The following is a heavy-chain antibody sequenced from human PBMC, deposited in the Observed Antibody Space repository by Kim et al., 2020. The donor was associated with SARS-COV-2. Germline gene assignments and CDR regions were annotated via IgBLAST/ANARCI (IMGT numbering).Heavy chain of an antibody. V-gene: IGHV4-4*02. CDR2: IYHSGST. J-gene: IGHJ6*02. CDR1: GGSISSSNW. CDR3: ARGYYYDSSGYYTPGDYYYGMDV. D-gene: IGHD3-22*01. Sequence: SETLSLTCAVSGGSISSSNWWSWVRQPPGKGLEWIGEIYHSGSTNYNPSLKSRVTISVDKSKNQFSLKLSSVTAADTAVYYCARGYYYDSSGYYTPGDYYYGMDVWGQGTTVTVSS.